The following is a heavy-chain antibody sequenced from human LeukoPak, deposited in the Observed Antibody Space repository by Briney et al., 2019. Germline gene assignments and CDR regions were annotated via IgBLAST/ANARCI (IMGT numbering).Heavy chain of an antibody. V-gene: IGHV3-23*01. CDR2: ISGSGGST. CDR3: AKAAYYSGYGVYFDY. CDR1: GFTFSSYG. Sequence: GGTLRLSCAASGFTFSSYGMSWVRQAPGKGLEWVSAISGSGGSTYYADSVKGRFTISRDNSKNTLYLQMNSPRAEDTAVYYCAKAAYYSGYGVYFDYWGQGTLVTVSS. D-gene: IGHD5-12*01. J-gene: IGHJ4*02.